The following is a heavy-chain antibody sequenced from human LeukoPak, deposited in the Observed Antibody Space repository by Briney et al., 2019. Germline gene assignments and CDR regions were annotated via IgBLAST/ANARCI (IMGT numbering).Heavy chain of an antibody. CDR2: MYYSGST. CDR1: GGPISRYY. V-gene: IGHV4-59*08. CDR3: ARHSPDSISMVLGIITGPIDY. Sequence: PSETLSLTCTVSGGPISRYYWSWIRQSPGKGVEWIGYMYYSGSTNYNPSLKSRVTISEDTSKNQFSLKLSSVTAADTAVYYCARHSPDSISMVLGIITGPIDYWGQGTLVTVSS. D-gene: IGHD3-10*01. J-gene: IGHJ4*02.